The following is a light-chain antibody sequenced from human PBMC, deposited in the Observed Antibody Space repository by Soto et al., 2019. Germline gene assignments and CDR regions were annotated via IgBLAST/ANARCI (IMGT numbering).Light chain of an antibody. V-gene: IGLV2-14*01. Sequence: LNQPASLSGSPGQSITISCTGTRSDVGGYNSVSWYQQHPGKAPKLIIYEVTNWPSGVSGRFSASKSDNTASLTISGLQAEDEVDYYCTSYTPTTSLGGVFGTGTKVTAL. CDR3: TSYTPTTSLGGV. J-gene: IGLJ1*01. CDR2: EVT. CDR1: RSDVGGYNS.